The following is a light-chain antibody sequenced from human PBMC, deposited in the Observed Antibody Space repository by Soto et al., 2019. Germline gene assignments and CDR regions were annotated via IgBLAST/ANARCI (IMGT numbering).Light chain of an antibody. CDR3: QVWDIGSGVI. Sequence: SYELTQPPAVSVAPGKTAKITCGGSNIGSKSVHWDQQKPGQAPVLVIYYETDRPSGVPERLYGSNSGSTAALTISRVEAGDAADYYCQVWDIGSGVIFGGGTKLTVL. CDR1: NIGSKS. V-gene: IGLV3-21*04. CDR2: YET. J-gene: IGLJ2*01.